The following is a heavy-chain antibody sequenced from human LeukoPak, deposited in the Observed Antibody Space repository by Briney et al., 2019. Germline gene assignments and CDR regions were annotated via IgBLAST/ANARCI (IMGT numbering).Heavy chain of an antibody. CDR2: VSGSGSTT. Sequence: WGSLRLSCAASGFSFSSYAMTWVRQAPGKGLEWVSTVSGSGSTTYYADSVKGRLTISRDNSKNTLYLQMNSLRAEDTALYYCAKGLRYSDYWGQGTLVTIS. D-gene: IGHD4-17*01. CDR3: AKGLRYSDY. V-gene: IGHV3-23*01. J-gene: IGHJ4*02. CDR1: GFSFSSYA.